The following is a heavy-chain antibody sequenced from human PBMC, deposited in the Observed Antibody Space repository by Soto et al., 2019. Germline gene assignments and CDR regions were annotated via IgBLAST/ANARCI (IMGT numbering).Heavy chain of an antibody. J-gene: IGHJ6*02. CDR3: ARRRVVVPSDPPDAHGMDV. V-gene: IGHV5-10-1*01. D-gene: IGHD2-2*01. Sequence: GESLKISCQGSGYSFTSYWIGWVRQMPGQGLEWMGRIDPSDSYTNYSPSFQGHVTISADKSISTAYLQWSSLKGSDTAMYYCARRRVVVPSDPPDAHGMDVWGQGTTVTVSS. CDR2: IDPSDSYT. CDR1: GYSFTSYW.